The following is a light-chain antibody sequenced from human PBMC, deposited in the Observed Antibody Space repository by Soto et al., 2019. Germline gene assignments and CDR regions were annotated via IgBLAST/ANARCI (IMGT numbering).Light chain of an antibody. Sequence: EIVCTQSPGTLSLSPGERARLSCMAIQIVSSSYLAWYHQKPGQAPRLLIYGASSRATGIPDRFSGSASATDFTPTISRLEPEAFAVYYCPKYGSSLTVGEGTKVDIK. CDR1: QIVSSSY. V-gene: IGKV3-20*01. CDR3: PKYGSSLT. CDR2: GAS. J-gene: IGKJ1*01.